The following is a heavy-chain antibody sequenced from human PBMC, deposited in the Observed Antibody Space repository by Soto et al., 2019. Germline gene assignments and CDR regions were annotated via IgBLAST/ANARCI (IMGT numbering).Heavy chain of an antibody. Sequence: PGGSLRLSCAASGFTFSSYAMHWVRQAPGKGLEWVAVISYDGSNKYYADSVKGRFTISRDNSKNTLYLQMNSLRAEDTAVYYCARDPRYCSSTSCYIYYYGMDVWGQGTTVTVSS. J-gene: IGHJ6*02. CDR3: ARDPRYCSSTSCYIYYYGMDV. CDR1: GFTFSSYA. V-gene: IGHV3-30-3*01. D-gene: IGHD2-2*01. CDR2: ISYDGSNK.